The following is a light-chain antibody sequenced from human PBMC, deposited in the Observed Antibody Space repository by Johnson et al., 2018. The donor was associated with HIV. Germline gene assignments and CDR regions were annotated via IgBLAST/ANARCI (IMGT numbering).Light chain of an antibody. CDR3: GTWDSSLSARYV. V-gene: IGLV1-51*01. Sequence: QSILTQPPSVSAAPGQKVTISCSGSSSNIGNNYVSWYQQLPGTAPKLLIYDNNKRPSGIPARFSGPKSATSATLDITGLQTGAEADYYCGTWDSSLSARYVVGTGTKVTVL. CDR1: SSNIGNNY. CDR2: DNN. J-gene: IGLJ1*01.